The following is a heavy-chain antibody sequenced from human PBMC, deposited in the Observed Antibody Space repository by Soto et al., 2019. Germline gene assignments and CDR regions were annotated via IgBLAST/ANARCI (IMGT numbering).Heavy chain of an antibody. CDR1: GFTFRSYS. Sequence: LRLSCAASGFTFRSYSMNWVRQAPGKGLEWVSYISSSNRTINYADSVKGRFIISRDNAKNTLYLQMNSLRVEDTAVYYCASDLSGRADVWGQGTTVTVSS. CDR3: ASDLSGRADV. J-gene: IGHJ6*02. CDR2: ISSSNRTI. V-gene: IGHV3-48*01. D-gene: IGHD3-10*01.